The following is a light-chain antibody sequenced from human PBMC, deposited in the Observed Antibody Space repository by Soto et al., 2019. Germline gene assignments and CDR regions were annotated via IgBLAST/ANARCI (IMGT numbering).Light chain of an antibody. CDR3: QQSYRNTRT. J-gene: IGKJ2*01. CDR2: SAS. CDR1: QSISHF. V-gene: IGKV1-39*01. Sequence: DIQMTQSPSFLSTSSGDSVTIXXRASQSISHFLHGYQQKPGKAPKVXSDSASNLERGGPSMFGGSGAGTDFTLTSSSLQPEDFATYSCQQSYRNTRTFGLGTNVEIK.